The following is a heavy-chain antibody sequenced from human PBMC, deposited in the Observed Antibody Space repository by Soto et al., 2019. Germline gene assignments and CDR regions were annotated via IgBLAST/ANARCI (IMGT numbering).Heavy chain of an antibody. CDR3: AREKDYYDSSGHFEY. J-gene: IGHJ4*02. CDR1: VGSISSGGYS. D-gene: IGHD3-22*01. V-gene: IGHV4-30-2*01. Sequence: PSETLSLTCAFSVGSISSGGYSCSWIRQPPWKGLEWIGYIYHSGSTYYNPSLKSRVTISVDRSKNQFSPKLSSVTAADTAVYYCAREKDYYDSSGHFEYWCQGTLVTVSS. CDR2: IYHSGST.